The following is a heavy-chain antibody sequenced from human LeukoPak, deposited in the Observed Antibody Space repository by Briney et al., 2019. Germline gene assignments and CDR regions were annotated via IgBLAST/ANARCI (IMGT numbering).Heavy chain of an antibody. Sequence: GGSLRLSCAASGFTFSSYAMSWVRQAPGKRLEWVSSISGSGGRTYHADSVKGRFTISRDNSKNTLYLQMNSLRAEDTAVYYCATPPTVTRNYWGQGILVTVSS. V-gene: IGHV3-23*01. CDR1: GFTFSSYA. CDR2: ISGSGGRT. D-gene: IGHD4-17*01. CDR3: ATPPTVTRNY. J-gene: IGHJ4*02.